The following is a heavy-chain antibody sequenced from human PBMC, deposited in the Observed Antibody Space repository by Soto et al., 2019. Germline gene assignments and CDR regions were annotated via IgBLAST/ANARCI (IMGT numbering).Heavy chain of an antibody. D-gene: IGHD3-3*01. J-gene: IGHJ6*02. CDR2: ISAYNGNT. CDR1: GYTFTSYG. V-gene: IGHV1-18*01. Sequence: ASVKVSCKASGYTFTSYGISWVRQAPGQGLEWMGWISAYNGNTNYAQKLQGRVTMTTDTSTSTAYMELRSLRSDDTAVYYCARSYDFWSVYPGMYVWGQGTTVTVSS. CDR3: ARSYDFWSVYPGMYV.